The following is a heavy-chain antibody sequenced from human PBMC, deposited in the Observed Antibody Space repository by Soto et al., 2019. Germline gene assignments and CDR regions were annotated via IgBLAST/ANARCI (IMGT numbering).Heavy chain of an antibody. Sequence: ASVKVSCKASGYTFTSYYMHWVRQAPGQGLEWMGIINPSGGSTSYAQKFQGRVTMTRDTSTSTVYMELSSLRSEDTAVYYCAREGVVVTAIPNYYYGMDVWGQGTTVTVSS. V-gene: IGHV1-46*01. CDR1: GYTFTSYY. CDR2: INPSGGST. J-gene: IGHJ6*02. D-gene: IGHD2-21*02. CDR3: AREGVVVTAIPNYYYGMDV.